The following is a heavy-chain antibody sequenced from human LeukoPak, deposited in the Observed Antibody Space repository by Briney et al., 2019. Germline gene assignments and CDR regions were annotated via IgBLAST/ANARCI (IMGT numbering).Heavy chain of an antibody. V-gene: IGHV5-51*01. CDR2: IYPGDSDT. Sequence: GESLKISCKGSGYSFTSYWIGWVRQMPGKGLEWMGIIYPGDSDTRYSPSFQGQVTISADRSISTAYLQWSSLKASDTAMYCCARHSYDYDSSGYYLDYWGQGTLVTVSS. CDR1: GYSFTSYW. D-gene: IGHD3-22*01. CDR3: ARHSYDYDSSGYYLDY. J-gene: IGHJ4*02.